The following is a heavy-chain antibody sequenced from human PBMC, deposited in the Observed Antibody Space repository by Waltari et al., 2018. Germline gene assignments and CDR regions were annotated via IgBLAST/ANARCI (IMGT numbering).Heavy chain of an antibody. J-gene: IGHJ5*02. Sequence: VQLVESGGGLVQPGGSLRLSCAASGFTFSSYAMSWIRQPPGKGLEWIGYIYYSGSTNYNPSLKSRVTISVDTSKNQFSLKLSSVTAADTAVYYCARGRLSIAALVGWFDPWGQGTLVTVSS. CDR1: GFTFSSYA. D-gene: IGHD6-6*01. CDR3: ARGRLSIAALVGWFDP. V-gene: IGHV4-59*01. CDR2: IYYSGST.